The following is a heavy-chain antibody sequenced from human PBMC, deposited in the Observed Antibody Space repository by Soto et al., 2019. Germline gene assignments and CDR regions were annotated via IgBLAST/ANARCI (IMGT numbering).Heavy chain of an antibody. CDR2: INHSGST. Sequence: SETLSLTCAVYGGSFSGYYWSWIRRPPGKGLEWIGEINHSGSTNYNPSLKSRVTISVDTSKNQFSLKLSSVTAADTAVYYCARGSPRLRRPPRYYFDYWGQGTLVTVSS. J-gene: IGHJ4*02. D-gene: IGHD2-15*01. CDR3: ARGSPRLRRPPRYYFDY. CDR1: GGSFSGYY. V-gene: IGHV4-34*01.